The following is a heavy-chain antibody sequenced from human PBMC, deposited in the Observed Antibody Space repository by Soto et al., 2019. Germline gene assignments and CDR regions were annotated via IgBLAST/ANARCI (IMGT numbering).Heavy chain of an antibody. D-gene: IGHD4-17*01. Sequence: EVQLVESGGGLVQPGGSLRLSCAASGFTFSSHAMHWVRQAPGKGLEYVSAISSNGGSTYYANSVKGRFTISRDNSKNTLYLQMGSLRAEDMAVYYCARDSDGDYADYWGQGTLVTVSS. J-gene: IGHJ4*02. CDR3: ARDSDGDYADY. CDR1: GFTFSSHA. V-gene: IGHV3-64*01. CDR2: ISSNGGST.